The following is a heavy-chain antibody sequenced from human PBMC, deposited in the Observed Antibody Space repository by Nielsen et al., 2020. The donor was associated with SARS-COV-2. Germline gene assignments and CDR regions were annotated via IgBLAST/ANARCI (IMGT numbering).Heavy chain of an antibody. CDR3: AKVAGAYYYGSGSYDDAFDI. D-gene: IGHD3-10*01. Sequence: SLKISCAASGFTFDDYAMHWVRQAPGKGLEWVSGISWNSGSIGYADSVKGRFTISRDNAKNSLYLQMNSLRAEDTALYYCAKVAGAYYYGSGSYDDAFDIWGQGTMVTVSS. V-gene: IGHV3-9*01. CDR2: ISWNSGSI. CDR1: GFTFDDYA. J-gene: IGHJ3*02.